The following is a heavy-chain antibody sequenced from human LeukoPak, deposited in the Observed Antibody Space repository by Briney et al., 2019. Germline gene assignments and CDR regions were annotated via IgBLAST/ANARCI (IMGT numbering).Heavy chain of an antibody. CDR1: GDSVTHYG. CDR2: VYANGFGSD. Sequence: SETLSLTCSVFGDSVTHYGWSWVWQPPGKGLEWIGYVYANGFGSDNKNPSLKSRVTISVDTSRNQFSLRLNFVTAADTAIYYCARVVERWLQSGPEYYFDYWGQGTLVTVSS. J-gene: IGHJ4*02. V-gene: IGHV4-59*02. D-gene: IGHD5-24*01. CDR3: ARVVERWLQSGPEYYFDY.